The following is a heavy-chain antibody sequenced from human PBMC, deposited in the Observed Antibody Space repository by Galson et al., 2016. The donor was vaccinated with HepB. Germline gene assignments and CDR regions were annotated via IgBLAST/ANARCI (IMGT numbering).Heavy chain of an antibody. Sequence: ETLSLTCTVSGGSISSSSSYWGWIRQPPGKGLEWIASVYHSGSTHYNPSLESRVTIAVDTTRNQVSLRLRDVTAADTAMYYCALYPYYDGWGFPYSNWFDPWGQGTLVIVSS. CDR2: VYHSGST. D-gene: IGHD3-16*01. CDR1: GGSISSSSSY. V-gene: IGHV4-39*07. J-gene: IGHJ5*02. CDR3: ALYPYYDGWGFPYSNWFDP.